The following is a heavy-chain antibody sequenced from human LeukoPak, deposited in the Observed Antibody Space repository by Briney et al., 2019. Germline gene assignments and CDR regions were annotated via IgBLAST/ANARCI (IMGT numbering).Heavy chain of an antibody. J-gene: IGHJ6*02. CDR3: AREVSSSSSSYYYYGMDV. Sequence: GGSLRLSWAASGFTFSSYAMHWVRQAPGKGLEWVAVISYDGSNKYYADSVKGRFTISRDNSKNTLYLQMNSLRAEDTAVYYCAREVSSSSSSYYYYGMDVWGQGTLVTVSS. CDR2: ISYDGSNK. CDR1: GFTFSSYA. V-gene: IGHV3-30-3*01. D-gene: IGHD6-6*01.